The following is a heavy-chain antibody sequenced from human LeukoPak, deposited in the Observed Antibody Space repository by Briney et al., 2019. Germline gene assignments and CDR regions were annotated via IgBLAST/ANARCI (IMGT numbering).Heavy chain of an antibody. CDR3: ARHRKIEELDY. Sequence: SETLSLTCTVSGGSISSSSYCWGWIRQPPGKGLEWIGSIYYSGSTYYNPSLKSRVTISVDTSKNQFSLKLSSVTAADTAVYYCARHRKIEELDYWGQGTLVTVSS. CDR1: GGSISSSSYC. V-gene: IGHV4-39*01. D-gene: IGHD1-26*01. J-gene: IGHJ4*02. CDR2: IYYSGST.